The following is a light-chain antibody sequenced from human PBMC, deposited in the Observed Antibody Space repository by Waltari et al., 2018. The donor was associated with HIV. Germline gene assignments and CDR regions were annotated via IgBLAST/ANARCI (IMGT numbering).Light chain of an antibody. CDR3: QQYNIRPRGNT. CDR1: QGVGSN. J-gene: IGKJ2*01. Sequence: DIVMTQSPAILSLSPGERVTLSCRASQGVGSNLAGDQQKVGQAPRLLIYGAATRAAEIPVRFSGSGSGTDFTLTIDSLQSEDFATYYCQQYNIRPRGNTFGQGTKLQIK. CDR2: GAA. V-gene: IGKV3-15*01.